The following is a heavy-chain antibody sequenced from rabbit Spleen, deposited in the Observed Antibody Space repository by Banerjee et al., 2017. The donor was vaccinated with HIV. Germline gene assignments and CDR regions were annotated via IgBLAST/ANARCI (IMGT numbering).Heavy chain of an antibody. CDR3: ARDLPEIVGWNFGF. CDR2: IATITGKT. CDR1: GFSFSSDYD. D-gene: IGHD1-1*01. V-gene: IGHV1S40*01. J-gene: IGHJ3*01. Sequence: QSLEESGGGLVKPGASLTLTCKASGFSFSSDYDMCWVRQAPGKGLEWIGCIATITGKTFYATWAKGRFTISRASSTTVFLQVTRLTVADTATYFCARDLPEIVGWNFGFWGQGTLVTVS.